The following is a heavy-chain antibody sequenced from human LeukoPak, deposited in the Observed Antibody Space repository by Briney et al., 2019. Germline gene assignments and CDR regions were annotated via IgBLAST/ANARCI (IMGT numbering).Heavy chain of an antibody. CDR3: ARDPGAYGDYVGFFDY. V-gene: IGHV4-39*02. J-gene: IGHJ4*02. D-gene: IGHD4-17*01. CDR2: ICYSGST. Sequence: SETLSLTCTVSGGSISSSTCYWGWIRQPPGKGLEWIGTICYSGSTYYSSSLKSRDTISVDTSKNQFSLKLTSVTAADTAVYYCARDPGAYGDYVGFFDYWGQGTLVTVSS. CDR1: GGSISSSTCY.